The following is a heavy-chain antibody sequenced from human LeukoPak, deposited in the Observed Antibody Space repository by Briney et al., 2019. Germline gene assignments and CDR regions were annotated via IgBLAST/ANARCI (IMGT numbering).Heavy chain of an antibody. J-gene: IGHJ6*03. CDR1: GGSFSGYY. Sequence: SETLSLTCAVYGGSFSGYYWSWIRQPPGKGLEWIGEINHSGSTNYNPSLKSRVTISVDTSKNQFSLKLSSVTAADTAVYYCARYRFLEWPRHGYYYYMDAWGKGTTVTVSS. CDR3: ARYRFLEWPRHGYYYYMDA. V-gene: IGHV4-34*01. D-gene: IGHD3-3*01. CDR2: INHSGST.